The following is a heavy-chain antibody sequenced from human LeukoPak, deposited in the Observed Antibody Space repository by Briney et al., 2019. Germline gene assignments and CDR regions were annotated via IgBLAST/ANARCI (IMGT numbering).Heavy chain of an antibody. V-gene: IGHV3-74*01. Sequence: GGSLRLSCTASGFTIGNRWMHWVRQAPGRGLVWVARIFGDATGASYADSVKGRFSISRDNAKNSLYLQMNSLRAEDTAVYYCARRLRQWGQGTLVTVSS. D-gene: IGHD5-18*01. CDR3: ARRLRQ. CDR2: IFGDATGA. J-gene: IGHJ4*02. CDR1: GFTIGNRW.